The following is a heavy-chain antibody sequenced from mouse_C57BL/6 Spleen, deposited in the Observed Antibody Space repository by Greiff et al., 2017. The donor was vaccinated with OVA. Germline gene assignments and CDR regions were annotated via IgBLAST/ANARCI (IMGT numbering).Heavy chain of an antibody. CDR1: GYSFTSYY. D-gene: IGHD2-4*01. CDR3: AEGDYGARYAMDY. Sequence: VQLQQSGPELVKPGASVKISCKASGYSFTSYYIHWVKQRPGQGLEWIGWIYPGSGNTKYNEKFKGKATLTADTSSSTAYLQLSRLTSEDSAVYYGAEGDYGARYAMDYWGQGTSVTVSS. CDR2: IYPGSGNT. J-gene: IGHJ4*01. V-gene: IGHV1-66*01.